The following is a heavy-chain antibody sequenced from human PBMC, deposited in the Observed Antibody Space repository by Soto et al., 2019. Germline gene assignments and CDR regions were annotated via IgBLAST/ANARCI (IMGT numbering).Heavy chain of an antibody. D-gene: IGHD4-17*01. CDR2: ISIYNGNA. J-gene: IGHJ4*02. CDR3: ARDRHYGVNSGYLDS. CDR1: GYTFTSYG. Sequence: QFQLVQSGAEVKKPGASVKVSCKASGYTFTSYGISWVRQAPGQGLEWMGWISIYNGNAMYAQKFQGRVTMTTDISTSTAYMELRSLRSDDTAVYYCARDRHYGVNSGYLDSWGQGTLVTVSS. V-gene: IGHV1-18*01.